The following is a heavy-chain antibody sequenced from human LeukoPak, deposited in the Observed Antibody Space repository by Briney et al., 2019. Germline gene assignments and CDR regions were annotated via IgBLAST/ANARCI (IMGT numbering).Heavy chain of an antibody. J-gene: IGHJ4*02. CDR3: IRDLFDDYSLDY. CDR2: INRDSSLM. V-gene: IGHV3-21*01. CDR1: GFTFSIYS. Sequence: PGGSLRLSCAASGFTFSIYSMNWVRQAPGKGLEWVSSINRDSSLMYYAESVKGRFTISRDNARNSLYLQMYSLRVEDTAVYYCIRDLFDDYSLDYWGQGTLVTVSS. D-gene: IGHD3-16*01.